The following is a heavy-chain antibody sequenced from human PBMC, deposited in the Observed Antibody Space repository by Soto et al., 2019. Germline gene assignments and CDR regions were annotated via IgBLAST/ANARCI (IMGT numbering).Heavy chain of an antibody. CDR2: ISGSGGST. D-gene: IGHD2-15*01. V-gene: IGHV3-23*01. CDR1: GFTFSSYA. J-gene: IGHJ4*02. CDR3: ATGFVVAHSGY. Sequence: EVQLLESGGGLVQPGGSLRLSCAASGFTFSSYAMSWVRQAPGKGLEWVSAISGSGGSTYYADSVKGRFTISRDNSKNTLYLQMTSLRAEDTAVYYCATGFVVAHSGYWGQGTLVTVSS.